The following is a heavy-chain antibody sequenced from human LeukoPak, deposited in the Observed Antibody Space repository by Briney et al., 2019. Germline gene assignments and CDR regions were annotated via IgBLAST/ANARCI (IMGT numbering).Heavy chain of an antibody. J-gene: IGHJ3*02. CDR3: ARVSDYVWGSYRSDI. Sequence: SETLSLTCTVSGGSISSGSYYWSWIRQPAGKGLEGIGRIYTSGSTNYNPALKSRVTISVDTSKNQFSLKLSSVTAADTAVYYCARVSDYVWGSYRSDIWGQGTMVTVSS. CDR1: GGSISSGSYY. V-gene: IGHV4-61*02. CDR2: IYTSGST. D-gene: IGHD3-16*02.